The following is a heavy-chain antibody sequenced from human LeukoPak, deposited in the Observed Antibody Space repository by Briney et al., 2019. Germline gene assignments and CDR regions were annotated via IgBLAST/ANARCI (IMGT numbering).Heavy chain of an antibody. V-gene: IGHV3-33*01. D-gene: IGHD1-14*01. CDR3: ARDPTAATPQYSDY. J-gene: IGHJ4*02. CDR1: GFTFSGYG. CDR2: IWYDGSNK. Sequence: PGGSLRLSCAASGFTFSGYGMHWVRQAPGKGLEWVAVIWYDGSNKYYADSVKGRFTISRDNSKNRLYLQMNSLRAEDTAVYYCARDPTAATPQYSDYWGQGTLVTVSS.